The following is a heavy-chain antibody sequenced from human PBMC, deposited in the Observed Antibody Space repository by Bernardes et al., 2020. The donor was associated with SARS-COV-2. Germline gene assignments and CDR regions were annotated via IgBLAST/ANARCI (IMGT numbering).Heavy chain of an antibody. V-gene: IGHV3-23*01. CDR3: AKDEVAVAGNGWVHGKPYYFDY. Sequence: VGSLRLSCAASGFTFRSSAMSWVRQAPGKGLAWVSALSGSGGSTYYADSVKGRFTISRDNSKNTLYLQMNSLRAEDTAVYYCAKDEVAVAGNGWVHGKPYYFDYWGQGTLVTVSS. J-gene: IGHJ4*02. CDR2: LSGSGGST. CDR1: GFTFRSSA. D-gene: IGHD6-19*01.